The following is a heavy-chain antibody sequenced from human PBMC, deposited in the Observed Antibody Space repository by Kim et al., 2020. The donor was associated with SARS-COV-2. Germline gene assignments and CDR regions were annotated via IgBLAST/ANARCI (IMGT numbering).Heavy chain of an antibody. CDR2: ISSGGYT. D-gene: IGHD5-18*01. V-gene: IGHV3-23*01. CDR1: GFTFNNYA. Sequence: GGSLRLSCAGSGFTFNNYAMTWVRQAAGKGLEWVSAISSGGYTYYADSVKGRFTISRDSSENTLFLQMNTLRAEDTALYYCAKAGRYTYGHPLHFDFWC. CDR3: AKAGRYTYGHPLHFDF. J-gene: IGHJ4*01.